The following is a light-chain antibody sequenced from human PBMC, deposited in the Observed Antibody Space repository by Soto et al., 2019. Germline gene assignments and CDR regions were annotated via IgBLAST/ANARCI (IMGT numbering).Light chain of an antibody. V-gene: IGKV1-5*03. CDR2: KAS. Sequence: DIQMTQSPSTLSASVGDRVTITCRASQSISSWLAWYQQKPGKAPKLLIYKASSLESGVPSRVSGSGSGTEFTLTISSLQPDDFATDYCQQYNTYPVTFGQGTKVEIK. J-gene: IGKJ1*01. CDR3: QQYNTYPVT. CDR1: QSISSW.